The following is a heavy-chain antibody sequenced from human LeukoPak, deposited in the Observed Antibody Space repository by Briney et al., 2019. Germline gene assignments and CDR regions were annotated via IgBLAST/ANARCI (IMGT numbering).Heavy chain of an antibody. CDR1: GGSFSGYY. Sequence: SETLSLTCAVYGGSFSGYYWSWIRQPPGKGLEWIGEINHSGSTNYNPSLKSRVTISVDTSKNQFSLKLSSVTAADTAVYYCARAIPFTYYYDSSGSFDYWGQGTLVTVSS. D-gene: IGHD3-22*01. CDR3: ARAIPFTYYYDSSGSFDY. V-gene: IGHV4-34*01. CDR2: INHSGST. J-gene: IGHJ4*02.